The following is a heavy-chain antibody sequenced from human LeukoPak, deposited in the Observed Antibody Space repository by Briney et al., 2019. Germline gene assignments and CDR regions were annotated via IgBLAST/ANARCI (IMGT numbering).Heavy chain of an antibody. J-gene: IGHJ5*02. CDR1: GFTFSNYA. D-gene: IGHD2-2*01. V-gene: IGHV3-21*01. Sequence: GGSLRLSCAASGFTFSNYAMNWVRQAPGKGLEWVSSISSSSSYIYYADSVKGRFTISRDNAKNSLYLQMNSLRAEDTAVYYCAREGPIVVVPAPWFDPWGQGTLVTVSS. CDR2: ISSSSSYI. CDR3: AREGPIVVVPAPWFDP.